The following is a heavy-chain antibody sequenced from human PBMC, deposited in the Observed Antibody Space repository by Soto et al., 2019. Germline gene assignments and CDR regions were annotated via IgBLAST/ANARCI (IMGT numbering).Heavy chain of an antibody. V-gene: IGHV4-34*01. CDR1: GGSFSGYY. CDR3: AREGIAVAGNYYYGMDV. J-gene: IGHJ6*02. CDR2: INHSGST. D-gene: IGHD6-19*01. Sequence: SETLSLTCAVYGGSFSGYYWSWIRQPPWKGLEWIGEINHSGSTNYNPSLKSRVTISVDTSKNQFALKLSSVTAADTAVYYCAREGIAVAGNYYYGMDVWGQGTTVTVSS.